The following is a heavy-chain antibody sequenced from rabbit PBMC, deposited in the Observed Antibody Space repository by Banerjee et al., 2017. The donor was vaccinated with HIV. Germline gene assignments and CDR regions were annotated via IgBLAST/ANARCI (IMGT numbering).Heavy chain of an antibody. J-gene: IGHJ4*01. V-gene: IGHV1S40*01. CDR3: ARYDTYGGAGYAPNL. Sequence: QSLEESGGGLVKPGASLTLTCTASGFSFSSDDYMCWVRQAPGKGLEWIACIYGGRSGSTWYASWAKGRFTLSKTSSTTVTLQMTSLTAADTATYFCARYDTYGGAGYAPNLWGQGTLVTVS. CDR2: IYGGRSGST. CDR1: GFSFSSDDY. D-gene: IGHD6-1*01.